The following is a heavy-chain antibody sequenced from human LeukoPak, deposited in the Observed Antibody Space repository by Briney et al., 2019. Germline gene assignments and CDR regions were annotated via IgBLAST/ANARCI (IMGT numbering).Heavy chain of an antibody. V-gene: IGHV3-48*01. D-gene: IGHD2-2*01. CDR3: ARDYLYAFDY. J-gene: IGHJ4*02. CDR2: ISGSGNAK. Sequence: GGSLRLSCAASRFSFSSYSMNWVRQAPGKGLEWVSYISGSGNAKHYTDSVKGRFTISRDNAKNALYLQMNSLRAEDTAVYFCARDYLYAFDYWGQGTLVTVSS. CDR1: RFSFSSYS.